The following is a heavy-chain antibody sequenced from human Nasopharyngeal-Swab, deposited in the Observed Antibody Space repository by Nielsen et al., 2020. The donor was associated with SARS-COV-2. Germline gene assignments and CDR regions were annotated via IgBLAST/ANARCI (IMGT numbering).Heavy chain of an antibody. V-gene: IGHV1-46*01. Sequence: ASVKVSCKASVYTFTSYYMHWVRQAPGQGLEGMGIINPSGGSTSYAQKFQGRVTMTRDTSTSTVYMELSSLRSEDTAVCYCARSHIVVVTDAFDIWGQGTMVTVSS. CDR1: VYTFTSYY. CDR2: INPSGGST. D-gene: IGHD2-21*02. CDR3: ARSHIVVVTDAFDI. J-gene: IGHJ3*02.